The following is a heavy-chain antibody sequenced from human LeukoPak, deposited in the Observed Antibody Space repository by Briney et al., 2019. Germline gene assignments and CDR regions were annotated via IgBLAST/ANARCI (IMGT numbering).Heavy chain of an antibody. CDR3: ARDYYDSSGYYLFDY. V-gene: IGHV3-7*01. CDR2: IKQDGSEK. CDR1: GFTFSSYW. Sequence: GGSLRLSCAASGFTFSSYWMSWFRQAPGKGLEWVANIKQDGSEKYYVDSVKGRFTISRDNAKNSLYLQMNSLRAEDTAVYYCARDYYDSSGYYLFDYWGQGTLVTVSS. D-gene: IGHD3-22*01. J-gene: IGHJ4*02.